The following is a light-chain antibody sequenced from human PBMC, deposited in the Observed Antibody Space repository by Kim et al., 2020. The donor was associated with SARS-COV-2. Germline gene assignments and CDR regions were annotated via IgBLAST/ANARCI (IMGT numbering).Light chain of an antibody. V-gene: IGKV3-20*01. Sequence: LSPGERATLSCRASQSVDNRYVAWYQQKPGQAIRLVIYAASSRATGIPDRFSGSGSGTDFTLTISRLEPEDFAVYYCQQYGSPPTTFGQGTKLE. CDR2: AAS. CDR3: QQYGSPPTT. J-gene: IGKJ2*01. CDR1: QSVDNRY.